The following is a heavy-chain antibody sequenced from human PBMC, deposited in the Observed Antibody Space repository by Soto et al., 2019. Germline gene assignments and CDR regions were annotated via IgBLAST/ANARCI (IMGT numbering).Heavy chain of an antibody. D-gene: IGHD2-21*02. J-gene: IGHJ6*02. CDR2: INHSGST. CDR1: GGSFSGYY. Sequence: SETLSLTCAVYGGSFSGYYWSWIRQPPGKGLEWIGEINHSGSTNYNPSLKSRVTISVDTSKNQFPLKLSSVTAADTAVYYCARAHIVVVTAAYYYYYGMDVWGQGTTVTVSS. CDR3: ARAHIVVVTAAYYYYYGMDV. V-gene: IGHV4-34*01.